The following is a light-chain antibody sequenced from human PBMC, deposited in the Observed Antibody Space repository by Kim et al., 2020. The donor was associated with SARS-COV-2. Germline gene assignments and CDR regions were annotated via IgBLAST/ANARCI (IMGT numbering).Light chain of an antibody. Sequence: ASVRDRVTITCRASQGISNYLAWYQQKPGKVPKLLIYAASTLQSGVPSRFSGSGSGTDFTLTISSLQPEDVATYYRQKYNSAPFTFGPGTKVDIK. V-gene: IGKV1-27*01. CDR2: AAS. CDR1: QGISNY. CDR3: QKYNSAPFT. J-gene: IGKJ3*01.